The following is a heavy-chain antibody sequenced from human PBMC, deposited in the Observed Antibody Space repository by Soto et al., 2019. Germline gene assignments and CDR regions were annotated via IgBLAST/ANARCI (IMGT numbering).Heavy chain of an antibody. CDR1: GFTFRSNW. Sequence: GSLRLSCAASGFTFRSNWMSWFRQAPGKGLEWVANIKQDGSEKYYVDSVKGRFTISRDNDKNSLYLQRNSLRAEDTAVYYCATSGAGWLHPAVWGQGTLVTVSS. V-gene: IGHV3-7*03. CDR2: IKQDGSEK. J-gene: IGHJ4*02. D-gene: IGHD5-12*01. CDR3: ATSGAGWLHPAV.